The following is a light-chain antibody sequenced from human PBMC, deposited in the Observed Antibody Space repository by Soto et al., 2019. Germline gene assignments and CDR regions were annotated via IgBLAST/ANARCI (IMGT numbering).Light chain of an antibody. CDR1: QSVRSSY. J-gene: IGKJ2*01. CDR2: GAS. V-gene: IGKV3-20*01. CDR3: QQYGSSPPVYT. Sequence: EIVLTQSPGTLSLSPGETATLSCRSSQSVRSSYLAWYQQKRGQAPRLLIYGASNRATGIPDKFRGRGSGADFTLTISRLEPEDFAVYYCQQYGSSPPVYTFGQGTKLEI.